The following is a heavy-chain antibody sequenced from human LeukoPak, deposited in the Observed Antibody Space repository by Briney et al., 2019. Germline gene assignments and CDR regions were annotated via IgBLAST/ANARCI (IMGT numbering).Heavy chain of an antibody. CDR3: ARHGESDFWSGYFLYYFDY. V-gene: IGHV4-38-2*01. CDR1: GYSISSGYY. J-gene: IGHJ4*02. CDR2: IYHSGST. Sequence: SETLSLTCAVSGYSISSGYYWGWIRQPPGKGLEWIGGIYHSGSTYYNPSLKSRVTISVDTSKNQFSLKLSSVTAADTAMYYCARHGESDFWSGYFLYYFDYWGQGTLVTVSS. D-gene: IGHD3-3*01.